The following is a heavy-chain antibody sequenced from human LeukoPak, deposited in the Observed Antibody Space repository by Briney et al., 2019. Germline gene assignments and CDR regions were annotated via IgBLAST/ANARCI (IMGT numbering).Heavy chain of an antibody. Sequence: QPVGSLRLSCAASGFTFNSYAMYWVRQAPGKGLEWISGIFGSGGSPHYADSVKGRFTISRDNSQEIVYLQLDSLRVEYTALYYCGKTTVGYSSGRYPGWPVDYWGQGALVTVSS. CDR2: IFGSGGSP. J-gene: IGHJ4*02. CDR3: GKTTVGYSSGRYPGWPVDY. D-gene: IGHD2-15*01. CDR1: GFTFNSYA. V-gene: IGHV3-23*01.